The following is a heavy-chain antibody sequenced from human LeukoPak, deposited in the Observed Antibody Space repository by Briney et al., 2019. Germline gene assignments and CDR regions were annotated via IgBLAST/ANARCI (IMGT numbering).Heavy chain of an antibody. J-gene: IGHJ6*04. Sequence: TSETLSLTCTVSGGSISSSSYYWGWIRQPPGKGLEWIGSIYYSGSTYYNPALKSRVTISVDTSKNQFSLKLSSVTAADTAVYCCAREDTGWMPWGPGDVWGKGTTVTVSS. CDR3: AREDTGWMPWGPGDV. CDR2: IYYSGST. V-gene: IGHV4-39*07. D-gene: IGHD2-21*01. CDR1: GGSISSSSYY.